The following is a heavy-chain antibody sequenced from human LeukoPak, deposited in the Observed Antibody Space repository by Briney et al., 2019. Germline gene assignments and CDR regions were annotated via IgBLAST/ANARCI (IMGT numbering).Heavy chain of an antibody. CDR3: AWGQLWSLGDYYMDV. CDR2: ISYDGSNK. J-gene: IGHJ6*03. V-gene: IGHV3-30*04. Sequence: PGGSLRLSCAASGFTFSSYAMHWVRQAPGKGLEWVAVISYDGSNKYYADSVKGRFTISRDNSKNTLYLQMNSLRAEDTAVYYWAWGQLWSLGDYYMDVWGKGTTVTVSS. CDR1: GFTFSSYA. D-gene: IGHD5-18*01.